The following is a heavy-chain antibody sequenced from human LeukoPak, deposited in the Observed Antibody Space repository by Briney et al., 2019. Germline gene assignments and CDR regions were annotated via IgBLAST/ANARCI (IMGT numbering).Heavy chain of an antibody. CDR3: AREGDFGFGASTFMDV. V-gene: IGHV3-48*03. D-gene: IGHD3-10*01. CDR2: ISESGGPI. Sequence: GESLRLSCVASGYTFCRYEMNWVRQAPEKGGGWVSYISESGGPIYNGDSVKGRFTISRDNSKNSLYLQMNSLRAEDTAVYYCAREGDFGFGASTFMDVWGKGTTVSISS. CDR1: GYTFCRYE. J-gene: IGHJ6*03.